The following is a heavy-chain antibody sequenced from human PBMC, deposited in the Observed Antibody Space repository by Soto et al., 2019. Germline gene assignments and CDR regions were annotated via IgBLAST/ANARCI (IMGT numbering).Heavy chain of an antibody. V-gene: IGHV3-23*01. CDR1: GFTFSTYA. Sequence: GGSLRLSCAASGFTFSTYAMTWVRQAPGKGLEWVSAISASGGSTYYADSVKGRFTISSDNSKNTLYLQMNSLRAEDTAVYYCAKDTYYYDRSGYYPYDHWGQGTQVTVSS. CDR2: ISASGGST. D-gene: IGHD3-22*01. J-gene: IGHJ4*02. CDR3: AKDTYYYDRSGYYPYDH.